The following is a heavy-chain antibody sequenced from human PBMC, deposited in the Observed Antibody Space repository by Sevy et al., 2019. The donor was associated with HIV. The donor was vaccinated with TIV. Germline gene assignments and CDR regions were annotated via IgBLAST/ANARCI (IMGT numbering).Heavy chain of an antibody. V-gene: IGHV3-23*01. J-gene: IGHJ3*02. D-gene: IGHD2-21*01. CDR2: ISGSDGAT. Sequence: GGSLRLSCAASGFSFISYAMNWVRQAPGKGLEWVSAISGSDGATYYTDSVKGRFSISRDNSKNTLYLQMDSLSAEDTAVDYCARDSVAVLGDAFDIWGQGTMVTVSS. CDR3: ARDSVAVLGDAFDI. CDR1: GFSFISYA.